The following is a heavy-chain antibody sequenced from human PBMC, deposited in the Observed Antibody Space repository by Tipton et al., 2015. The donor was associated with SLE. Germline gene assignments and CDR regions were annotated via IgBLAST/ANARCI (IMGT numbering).Heavy chain of an antibody. J-gene: IGHJ4*02. CDR3: ARDGPDTSGYYLDY. Sequence: TLSLTCTVSGGSISSSHYYWDWIRQPPGKGLEWIGYIYNTGNTYYNPSLKSRVTMSVDTSKNQFSLRVTSVTAADTAVYYCARDGPDTSGYYLDYWGQGILVTVSS. V-gene: IGHV4-31*03. D-gene: IGHD3-22*01. CDR1: GGSISSSHYY. CDR2: IYNTGNT.